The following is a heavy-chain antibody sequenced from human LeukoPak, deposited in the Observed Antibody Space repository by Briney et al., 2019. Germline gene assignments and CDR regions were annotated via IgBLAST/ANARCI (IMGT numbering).Heavy chain of an antibody. Sequence: PSETLSLTCAVYGGSFSGYYWSWIRQPPGKGLEWIGEINHSGSTNYNPSLKSRVTISVDTSKNQFSLKLSSVTAADTAEYYCASPFVDTAMATRVSDAFDIWGQGTMVTVSS. D-gene: IGHD5-18*01. J-gene: IGHJ3*02. CDR3: ASPFVDTAMATRVSDAFDI. CDR2: INHSGST. V-gene: IGHV4-34*01. CDR1: GGSFSGYY.